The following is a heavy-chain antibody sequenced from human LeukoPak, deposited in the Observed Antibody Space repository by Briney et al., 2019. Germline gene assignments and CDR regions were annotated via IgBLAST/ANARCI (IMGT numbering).Heavy chain of an antibody. V-gene: IGHV4-61*02. J-gene: IGHJ3*01. Sequence: NSSGPLSPTCNVPGCPMSSGRHYWSSIRQPAGTGLEWIWRIYTSGSTNYNPPLKSRVTISVDTSKNQFSLKLRSVTAADTAVYYCARDLGANGVCYGGFDFWGQGTMVNVSS. CDR1: GCPMSSGRHY. CDR2: IYTSGST. CDR3: ARDLGANGVCYGGFDF. D-gene: IGHD2-8*01.